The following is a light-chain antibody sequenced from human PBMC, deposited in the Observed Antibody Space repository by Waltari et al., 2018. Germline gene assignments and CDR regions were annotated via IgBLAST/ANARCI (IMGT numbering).Light chain of an antibody. CDR3: QHYHNWPST. V-gene: IGKV3-15*01. J-gene: IGKJ5*01. CDR1: QNIGIH. CDR2: DAS. Sequence: IVMTQSPAPLPVSPGGRVTLSCRASQNIGIHLAWDQQKPGQAPRLLIFDASTRATGIPARFGGSGSGTEFTLTISSLQSEDSAIYYCQHYHNWPSTFGQGTRLEIK.